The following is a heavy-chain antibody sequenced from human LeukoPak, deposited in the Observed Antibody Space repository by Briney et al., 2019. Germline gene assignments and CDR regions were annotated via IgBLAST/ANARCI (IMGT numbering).Heavy chain of an antibody. V-gene: IGHV3-23*01. CDR3: AKDLGRYRKNYFDY. J-gene: IGHJ4*01. D-gene: IGHD1-26*01. CDR1: GFTFSSYA. CDR2: ISGSGGGT. Sequence: GGSLRLSCAASGFTFSSYAMSWVRQAPGKGLQWVSAISGSGGGTYYADSVKGRFTISRDDSKNTLYLQMNSLRAEDTAVYYCAKDLGRYRKNYFDYWGHGTLGSVSS.